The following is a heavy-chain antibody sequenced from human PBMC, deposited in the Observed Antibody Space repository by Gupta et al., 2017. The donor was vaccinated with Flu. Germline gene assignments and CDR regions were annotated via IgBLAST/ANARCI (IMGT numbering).Heavy chain of an antibody. Sequence: PPGKGLEWIGYIYYSGSTNYNPSLKSRVTISVDTSKNQFSLKLSSVTAADTAVYYCARDLTVTTDYYYGMDVWGQGTTVTVSS. CDR2: IYYSGST. CDR3: ARDLTVTTDYYYGMDV. J-gene: IGHJ6*02. V-gene: IGHV4-59*01. D-gene: IGHD4-17*01.